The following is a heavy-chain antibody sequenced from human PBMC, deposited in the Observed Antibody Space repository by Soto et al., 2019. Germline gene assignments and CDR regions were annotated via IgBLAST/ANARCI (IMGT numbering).Heavy chain of an antibody. Sequence: SETLSLTCTVSGGSISSYYWSWIRQPAGKGLEWIGRIYTGGSTNYSPSLKSRVTMSVDTSKNQFSLRLTSVTAADTAVYYCARASVGPPGGGSWTMPFDIWGRGTLVTVSS. CDR2: IYTGGST. D-gene: IGHD2-15*01. CDR1: GGSISSYY. V-gene: IGHV4-4*07. CDR3: ARASVGPPGGGSWTMPFDI. J-gene: IGHJ4*02.